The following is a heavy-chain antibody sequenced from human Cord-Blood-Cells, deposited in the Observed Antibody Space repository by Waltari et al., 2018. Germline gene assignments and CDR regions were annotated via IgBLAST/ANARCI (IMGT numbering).Heavy chain of an antibody. D-gene: IGHD6-19*01. CDR1: GFTVSSNY. Sequence: EVQLVESGGGLIQPGGSLRLSCAASGFTVSSNYMSWVRQAPGKGRECVSVIYSGGSTYYAASVKGRFTISRDNSKNTLYLQMNSLRAEDTAVYYCATNMGAVAGTFDYWGQGTLVTVSS. J-gene: IGHJ4*02. CDR2: IYSGGST. CDR3: ATNMGAVAGTFDY. V-gene: IGHV3-53*01.